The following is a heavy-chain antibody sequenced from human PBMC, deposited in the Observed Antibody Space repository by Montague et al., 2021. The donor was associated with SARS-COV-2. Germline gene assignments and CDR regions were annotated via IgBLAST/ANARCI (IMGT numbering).Heavy chain of an antibody. Sequence: SETLSLTCTVSGGSISSYYWSWIRQPPGKGLEWIGYIYYSGSTNYNPSLKSRVTISVDTSKNQFSLKLSSVTAADTAVYYCARAIGSMYSSGWYYYYYGMGVWGQGTTVTVS. CDR2: IYYSGST. D-gene: IGHD6-19*01. CDR3: ARAIGSMYSSGWYYYYYGMGV. V-gene: IGHV4-59*01. CDR1: GGSISSYY. J-gene: IGHJ6*02.